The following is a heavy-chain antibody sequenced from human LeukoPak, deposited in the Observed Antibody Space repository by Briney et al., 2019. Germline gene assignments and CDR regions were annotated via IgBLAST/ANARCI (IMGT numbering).Heavy chain of an antibody. D-gene: IGHD3-10*01. Sequence: SQILSLTCTVSGGSISSGGYYWSWIRQHPGKGLEWIGYIYYSGSTYYNPSLKSRVTISVDTSKNQFSLKLSSVTAADTAVYYCARGRARSGWFDPWGQGTLVTVSS. CDR2: IYYSGST. V-gene: IGHV4-31*03. CDR1: GGSISSGGYY. J-gene: IGHJ5*02. CDR3: ARGRARSGWFDP.